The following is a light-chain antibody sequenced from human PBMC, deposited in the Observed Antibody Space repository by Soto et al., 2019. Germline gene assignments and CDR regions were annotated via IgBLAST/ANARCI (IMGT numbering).Light chain of an antibody. CDR1: SSDVGGYNY. J-gene: IGLJ2*01. CDR3: SSHTSSSTHVV. CDR2: DVS. Sequence: QSALTQPASVSGSPGQSITISCTGPSSDVGGYNYVSWYQQHPGKAPKLMIYDVSNRHSGVPNRISGSKSGNTASLTIYGPQAEDEADDYYSSHTSSSTHVVFGAGTQLTVL. V-gene: IGLV2-14*01.